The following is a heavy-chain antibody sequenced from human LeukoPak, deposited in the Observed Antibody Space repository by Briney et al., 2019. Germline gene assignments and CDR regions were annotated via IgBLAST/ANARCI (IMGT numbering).Heavy chain of an antibody. CDR1: GFTVSSNY. D-gene: IGHD2-2*01. Sequence: PGGSLRLSCAASGFTVSSNYMTWVRQAPGKGLEWVSVIYSGGTTYSADSVKGRFTMSRDNSKNTLYLQMNSLRAEDTAVYYCARERSSTSYYYYYYYYMDVWGKGTTVTVSS. J-gene: IGHJ6*03. V-gene: IGHV3-66*02. CDR2: IYSGGTT. CDR3: ARERSSTSYYYYYYYYMDV.